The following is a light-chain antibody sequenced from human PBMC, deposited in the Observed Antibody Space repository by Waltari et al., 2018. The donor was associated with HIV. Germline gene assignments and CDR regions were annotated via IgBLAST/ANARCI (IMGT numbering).Light chain of an antibody. Sequence: QSVVTQPPSASGTPGQRVTISCSGSSVGSNYVYWYQQLPGTAPKLLIYRNNQRPSGVPDRFSGSRSDTSVSLAISGLRSEDEADYYCATWNDSLSGYVFGTGTKVTV. CDR2: RNN. CDR1: SVGSNY. J-gene: IGLJ1*01. CDR3: ATWNDSLSGYV. V-gene: IGLV1-47*01.